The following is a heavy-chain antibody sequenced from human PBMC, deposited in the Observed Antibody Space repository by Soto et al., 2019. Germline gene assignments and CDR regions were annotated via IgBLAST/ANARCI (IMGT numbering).Heavy chain of an antibody. CDR2: ISGSGGST. V-gene: IGHV3-23*01. Sequence: LRLSFAASGFTFSSYAMSWVRQAPGKGLEWVSAISGSGGSTYYADSVKGRFTISGDNSKNTLYLQMNSLRAEDTAVYYCAKVASAHAYFDYWGQGTLVTVSS. CDR3: AKVASAHAYFDY. J-gene: IGHJ4*02. CDR1: GFTFSSYA. D-gene: IGHD6-6*01.